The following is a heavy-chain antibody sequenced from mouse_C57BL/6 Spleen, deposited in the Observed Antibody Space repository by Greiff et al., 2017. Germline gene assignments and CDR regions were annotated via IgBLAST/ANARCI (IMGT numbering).Heavy chain of an antibody. CDR3: TRDSYDYAYFDD. J-gene: IGHJ2*01. CDR2: ISSGGDYI. V-gene: IGHV5-9-1*02. Sequence: EVQVVESGEGLVKPGGSLKLSCAASGFTFSSYAMSWVRQTPEKRLEWVAYISSGGDYIYYADTVKGRFTISRDNARNALYLQMSSLKSEDTAMYYCTRDSYDYAYFDDWGQGTTLTVSS. D-gene: IGHD2-4*01. CDR1: GFTFSSYA.